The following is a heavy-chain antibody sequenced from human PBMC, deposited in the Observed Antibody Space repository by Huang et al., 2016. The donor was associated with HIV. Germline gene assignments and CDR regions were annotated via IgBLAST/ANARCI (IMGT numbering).Heavy chain of an antibody. D-gene: IGHD1-1*01. Sequence: EVQLVESGGGLVKPGGSLRLSCAASGFTFSNAWMSWVRQAPGKGLEGVGSLKSKTYGGTTDYAAPVKGRFTISRDDSKNTLYLQMNSLKTEDTAVYYCTTYLTTGFDYWGQGTLVTVSS. CDR1: GFTFSNAW. CDR3: TTYLTTGFDY. J-gene: IGHJ4*02. CDR2: LKSKTYGGTT. V-gene: IGHV3-15*01.